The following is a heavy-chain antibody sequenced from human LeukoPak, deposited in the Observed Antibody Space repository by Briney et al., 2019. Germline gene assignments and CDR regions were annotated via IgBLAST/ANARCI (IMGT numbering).Heavy chain of an antibody. D-gene: IGHD2-15*01. CDR1: GGSISSGDYY. J-gene: IGHJ4*02. V-gene: IGHV4-30-4*08. CDR3: AVCSGGSCSTFDY. CDR2: IYYSGST. Sequence: SQTLSLTCTVSGGSISSGDYYWSWIRQPPGKGLEWIGYIYYSGSTYYNPSLKSRVTISVDTSKNQFSLKLSSVTAADTAVYYCAVCSGGSCSTFDYWGQGTLVTVSS.